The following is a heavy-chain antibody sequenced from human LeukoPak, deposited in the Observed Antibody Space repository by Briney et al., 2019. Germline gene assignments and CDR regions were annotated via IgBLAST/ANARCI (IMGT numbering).Heavy chain of an antibody. Sequence: PSETLSLTCAVYGGSFSGYYWSWIRQPPGKGLEWIGEINHSGSTNYNPSLKSRVTISVDTSKNQFSLKLSSVTAADTAVYYCARGYQLLSGYYYYYGMDVWGQGTTVTVSS. D-gene: IGHD2-2*01. V-gene: IGHV4-34*01. CDR3: ARGYQLLSGYYYYYGMDV. CDR1: GGSFSGYY. J-gene: IGHJ6*02. CDR2: INHSGST.